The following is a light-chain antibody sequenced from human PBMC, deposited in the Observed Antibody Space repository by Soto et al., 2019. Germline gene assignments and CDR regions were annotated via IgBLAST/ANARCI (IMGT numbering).Light chain of an antibody. CDR3: QKYNTYPLT. Sequence: DIQMTQSPSTLSASVGDRVTITCRASQSISTWLAWYQQKPGKAPKLLIYKASNLEGGVTSRFSGSGSGTEFNVAISSLQPDDFATYYCQKYNTYPLTFGGGTMVEIK. J-gene: IGKJ4*01. CDR1: QSISTW. CDR2: KAS. V-gene: IGKV1-5*03.